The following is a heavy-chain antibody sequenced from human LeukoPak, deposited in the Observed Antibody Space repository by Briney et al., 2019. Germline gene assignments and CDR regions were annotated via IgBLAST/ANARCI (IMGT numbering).Heavy chain of an antibody. CDR1: GFTFSGSA. Sequence: GGSLRLSCAASGFTFSGSAMHWVRQASGKGLEWVGRNRSKANSYATAYAASVKGRFTISRDDSKNTAYLQMNSLKTEDTAVYYCTRHATDYYYYYYMDVWGKGTTVTVSS. CDR3: TRHATDYYYYYYMDV. CDR2: NRSKANSYAT. J-gene: IGHJ6*03. V-gene: IGHV3-73*01. D-gene: IGHD1-1*01.